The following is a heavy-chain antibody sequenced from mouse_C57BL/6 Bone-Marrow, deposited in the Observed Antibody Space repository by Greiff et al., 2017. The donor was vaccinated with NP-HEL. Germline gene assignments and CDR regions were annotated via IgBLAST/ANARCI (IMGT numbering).Heavy chain of an antibody. CDR3: AREGGLRRRTYAMDY. V-gene: IGHV5-16*01. CDR2: INYDGSST. CDR1: GFTFSDYY. J-gene: IGHJ4*01. Sequence: DVQLVESEGGLVQPGSSMKLSCTASGFTFSDYYMAWVRQVPEKGLEWVANINYDGSSTYYLDSLKSRFLISRDNAKNILYMQMRSLKSEDTATYYCAREGGLRRRTYAMDYWGQGTSVTVSS. D-gene: IGHD2-4*01.